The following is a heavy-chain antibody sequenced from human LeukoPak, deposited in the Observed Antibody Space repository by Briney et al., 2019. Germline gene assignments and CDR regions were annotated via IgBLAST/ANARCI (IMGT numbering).Heavy chain of an antibody. CDR3: ARKNDFDI. V-gene: IGHV4-61*08. CDR2: IYYSGST. J-gene: IGHJ3*02. D-gene: IGHD2/OR15-2a*01. Sequence: SETLSLTCTVSGGSISSGGYYWSWIRQHPGKGLEWIGYIYYSGSTYYNPSLKSRVTISVDMSKSQFSLRLTSVTAADTAVYYCARKNDFDIWGQGTLVTVSS. CDR1: GGSISSGGYY.